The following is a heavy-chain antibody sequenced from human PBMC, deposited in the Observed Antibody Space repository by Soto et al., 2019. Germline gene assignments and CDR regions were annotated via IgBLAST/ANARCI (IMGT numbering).Heavy chain of an antibody. Sequence: QVQLQESGPGLVEPSGTLSLTCGVSGDSFSSSNWWTWIRQPPGKGLEWSGDILHTGHTDYSPSLRSRITISIDTSKKEFSLHLTSVTATDTAVYYCARSPRRVDGKWFFDYWGPGALVTVSS. CDR3: ARSPRRVDGKWFFDY. D-gene: IGHD3-22*01. V-gene: IGHV4-4*02. J-gene: IGHJ4*02. CDR1: GDSFSSSNW. CDR2: ILHTGHT.